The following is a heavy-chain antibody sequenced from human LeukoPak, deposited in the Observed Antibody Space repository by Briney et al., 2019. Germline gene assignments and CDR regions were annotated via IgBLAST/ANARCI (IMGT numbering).Heavy chain of an antibody. V-gene: IGHV4-4*09. CDR2: VYTSGST. Sequence: PSETLSLTCTVSGGSISGGYWSWIRQPPGRGLEWIGHVYTSGSTNYNPSLKSRVTISVDTSKSQFALKLSSVTAADTAVYYCAKSYFDYSTYYSYYFNLWGQGALVTVSS. D-gene: IGHD4-11*01. CDR1: GGSISGGY. J-gene: IGHJ4*02. CDR3: AKSYFDYSTYYSYYFNL.